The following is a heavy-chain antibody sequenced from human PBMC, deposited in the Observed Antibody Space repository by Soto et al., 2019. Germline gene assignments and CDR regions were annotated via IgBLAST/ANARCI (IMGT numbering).Heavy chain of an antibody. CDR2: INHSGST. CDR3: ARGRAVKGNWFDP. D-gene: IGHD6-19*01. J-gene: IGHJ5*02. Sequence: QVQLQQWGAGLLKPSETLSLTCAVYGGSFSGYYWSWIRQPPGKGLEWIGEINHSGSTNYNPSLKSRVTTSVDTSKNQFALKLSSVTAADTAVYYCARGRAVKGNWFDPWGQGTLVTVSS. V-gene: IGHV4-34*01. CDR1: GGSFSGYY.